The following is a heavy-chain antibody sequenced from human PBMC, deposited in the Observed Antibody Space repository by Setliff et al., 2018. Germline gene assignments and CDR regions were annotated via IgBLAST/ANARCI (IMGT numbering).Heavy chain of an antibody. J-gene: IGHJ4*02. D-gene: IGHD3-3*01. CDR2: ITNYNGKT. Sequence: ASVKVSCKASGLTFTTFSISWVRQAPGQGLEWMGWITNYNGKTDYAQKFQDRVILTTDTSTNTAYMELRNLRPYDKAIYYCATRTPVTFSGVVTTVWGQGSLVTVSS. CDR3: ATRTPVTFSGVVTTV. V-gene: IGHV1-18*01. CDR1: GLTFTTFS.